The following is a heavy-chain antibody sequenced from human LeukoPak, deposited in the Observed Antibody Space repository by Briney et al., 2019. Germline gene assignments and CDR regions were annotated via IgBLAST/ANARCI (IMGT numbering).Heavy chain of an antibody. Sequence: SETLSLTCTVSGGSISSSSYSWGWIRQPPGKGLEWIGSIYYSGSTYYNPSLKSRVTISVDTSKNQFSLKLSSVTAADTAVYYCARHYGSGSYSPYNWFDPWGQGTLVTVSS. CDR1: GGSISSSSYS. J-gene: IGHJ5*02. CDR3: ARHYGSGSYSPYNWFDP. D-gene: IGHD3-10*01. V-gene: IGHV4-39*07. CDR2: IYYSGST.